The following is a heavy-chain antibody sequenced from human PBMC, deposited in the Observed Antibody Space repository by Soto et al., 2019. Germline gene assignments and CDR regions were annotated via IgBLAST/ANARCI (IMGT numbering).Heavy chain of an antibody. Sequence: GGSLRLSCAASGFTFSSYGMHWVRQAPGKGLEWVAVIWYDGSNKYYADSVKGRFTISRDNSKNTLYLQMNSLRAEDTAVYYCARDIRRTIFGVVKGYYFDYWGQGTLVTVSS. CDR2: IWYDGSNK. D-gene: IGHD3-3*01. CDR1: GFTFSSYG. V-gene: IGHV3-33*01. CDR3: ARDIRRTIFGVVKGYYFDY. J-gene: IGHJ4*02.